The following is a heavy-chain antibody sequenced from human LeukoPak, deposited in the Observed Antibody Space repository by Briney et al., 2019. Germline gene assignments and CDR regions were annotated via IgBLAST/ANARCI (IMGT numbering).Heavy chain of an antibody. CDR2: INTAGSGT. CDR1: GFSFSSYY. D-gene: IGHD1-26*01. CDR3: VRLGGASEIDY. V-gene: IGHV3-74*01. J-gene: IGHJ4*02. Sequence: GGSLRLSCAVSGFSFSSYYMHWVRQPPGKGLVWVSSINTAGSGTTYADSVKGRFTISRDNANNTLYLQMDSLRAEDTAVYYCVRLGGASEIDYGGQRNLVTVSS.